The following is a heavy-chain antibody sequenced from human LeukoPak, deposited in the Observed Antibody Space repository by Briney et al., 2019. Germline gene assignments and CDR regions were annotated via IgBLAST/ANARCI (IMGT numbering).Heavy chain of an antibody. CDR1: GFTFSSYS. J-gene: IGHJ3*02. V-gene: IGHV3-21*04. D-gene: IGHD3-22*01. Sequence: GGSLRLSCAASGFTFSSYSMNWVRQAPGKGLEWVSSISSSSSYIYYADSVKGRFTISRDNSKNTLYLQMNSLRAEDTAVYYCAAAESSGYDAFDIWGQGTMVTVSS. CDR3: AAAESSGYDAFDI. CDR2: ISSSSSYI.